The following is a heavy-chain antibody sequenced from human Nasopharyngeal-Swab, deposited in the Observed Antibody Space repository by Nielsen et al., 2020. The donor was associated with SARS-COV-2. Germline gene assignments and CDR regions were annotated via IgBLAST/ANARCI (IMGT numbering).Heavy chain of an antibody. CDR1: GFTFSDYY. D-gene: IGHD5-12*01. V-gene: IGHV3-11*04. J-gene: IGHJ4*02. CDR3: AKDLDSGYDWGYFDY. Sequence: GGSLRLSCAASGFTFSDYYMSWIRQAPGKGLEWVSYISSSGSTIYYADSVKGRFTISRDNSKNTLYLQMNSLRAEDTAVYYCAKDLDSGYDWGYFDYWGQGTLVTVSS. CDR2: ISSSGSTI.